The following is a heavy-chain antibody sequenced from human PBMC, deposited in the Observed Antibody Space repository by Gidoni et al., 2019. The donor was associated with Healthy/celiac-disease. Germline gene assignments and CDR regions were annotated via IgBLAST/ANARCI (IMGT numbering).Heavy chain of an antibody. CDR1: GFTFSSYG. J-gene: IGHJ2*01. Sequence: QVQLVESGGGVVQPGRSLRLSCAASGFTFSSYGMHWVRQAPGKGLEWVAVIWYDGSNKYYAESVKGRFTISRDNSKNTLYLQMNSLRAEDTAVYYCAKSEPRGDWYFDLWGRGTLVTVSS. CDR2: IWYDGSNK. V-gene: IGHV3-33*06. D-gene: IGHD3-16*01. CDR3: AKSEPRGDWYFDL.